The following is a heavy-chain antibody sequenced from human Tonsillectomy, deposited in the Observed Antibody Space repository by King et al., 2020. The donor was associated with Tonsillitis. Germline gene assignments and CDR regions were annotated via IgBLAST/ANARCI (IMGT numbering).Heavy chain of an antibody. CDR3: AKDRVYYDCSGYFGSFHYFDY. CDR1: GFTFSSYA. CDR2: ISGSGGST. V-gene: IGHV3-23*04. J-gene: IGHJ4*02. Sequence: EVQLVESGGGLVQPGGSLRLSCAASGFTFSSYAMSWVRQAPGKGLEWVSAISGSGGSTYYADSVKGRFTISRDNSKNTLYLQMNSLRAEDTAVYYCAKDRVYYDCSGYFGSFHYFDYWGQGTLVTVSS. D-gene: IGHD3-22*01.